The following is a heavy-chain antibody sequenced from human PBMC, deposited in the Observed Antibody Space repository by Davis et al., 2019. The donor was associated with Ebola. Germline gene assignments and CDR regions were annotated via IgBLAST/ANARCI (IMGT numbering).Heavy chain of an antibody. Sequence: MPSETLSLTCTVSGASISSRSYYWGWIRQPPGKGLEWVGSFSYGDNTHYYNPSFRSRVTISVDTSRNQFSLKLSSATAADTAVYYCARPWYSGTYYDAYDIWGQGTMVAVSS. CDR2: FSYGDNTH. CDR3: ARPWYSGTYYDAYDI. CDR1: GASISSRSYY. V-gene: IGHV4-39*01. J-gene: IGHJ3*02. D-gene: IGHD1-26*01.